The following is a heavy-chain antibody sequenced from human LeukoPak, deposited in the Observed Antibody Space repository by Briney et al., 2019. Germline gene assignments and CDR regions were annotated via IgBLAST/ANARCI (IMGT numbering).Heavy chain of an antibody. CDR1: GFTFSSYS. CDR2: ISSSSSTI. V-gene: IGHV3-48*01. CDR3: ARDERAYYYYMDV. J-gene: IGHJ6*03. D-gene: IGHD5-24*01. Sequence: GGSLRLSCAASGFTFSSYSMNWVRQAPGKGLEWVSYISSSSSTIYYADSVKGRFTISRDNAKNSPYLQMNSLRAEDTAVYYCARDERAYYYYMDVWGKGTTVTVSS.